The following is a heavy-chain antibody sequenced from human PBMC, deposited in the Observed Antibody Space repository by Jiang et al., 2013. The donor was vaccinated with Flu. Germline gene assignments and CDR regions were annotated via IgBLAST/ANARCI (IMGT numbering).Heavy chain of an antibody. CDR2: INPVDSDT. D-gene: IGHD1-1*01. J-gene: IGHJ3*02. CDR3: ARKWNFDI. Sequence: EWMGIINPVDSDTRYSPSFQGQVTISADKSISTAYLQWSSLKASDTAMYYCARKWNFDIWGQGTMVTVSS. V-gene: IGHV5-51*01.